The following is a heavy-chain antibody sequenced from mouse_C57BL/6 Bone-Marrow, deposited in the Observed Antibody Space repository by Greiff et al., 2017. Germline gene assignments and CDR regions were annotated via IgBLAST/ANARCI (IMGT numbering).Heavy chain of an antibody. V-gene: IGHV1-19*01. CDR1: GYTFTDYY. D-gene: IGHD1-1*01. CDR2: INTYYGGT. Sequence: EVQRVESGPVLVKPGASVKMSCKASGYTFTDYYLNWVKQSHGKSLEWIGVINTYYGGTSYTQKFKGKVTLTVDKSSSTTYMELNRLTSEYSAVYYGARWGYDGRAEAMDYWGQGTSVTVAS. J-gene: IGHJ4*01. CDR3: ARWGYDGRAEAMDY.